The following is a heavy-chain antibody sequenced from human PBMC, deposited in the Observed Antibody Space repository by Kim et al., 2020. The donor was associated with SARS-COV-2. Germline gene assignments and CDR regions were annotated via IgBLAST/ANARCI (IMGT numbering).Heavy chain of an antibody. Sequence: GGSLRLSCAASGFTVSSNYMSWVRQAPGKGLEWVSVIYSGGSTYYADSVKGRFTISRDNSKNTLYLQMNSLRAEDTAVYYCARDLITNSGSYHYYYYGMDVWGQGTTVTVSS. V-gene: IGHV3-53*01. CDR2: IYSGGST. CDR1: GFTVSSNY. CDR3: ARDLITNSGSYHYYYYGMDV. D-gene: IGHD1-26*01. J-gene: IGHJ6*02.